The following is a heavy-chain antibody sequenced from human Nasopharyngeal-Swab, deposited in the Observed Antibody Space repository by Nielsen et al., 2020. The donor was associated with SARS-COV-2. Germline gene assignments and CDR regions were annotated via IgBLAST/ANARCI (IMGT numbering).Heavy chain of an antibody. J-gene: IGHJ2*01. CDR2: IYPGDSDT. Sequence: KVSCKGSGDSFTRNWIGGGRQKPGKGLEWMGIIYPGDSDTRYSPSFQGQVTISADKSISTAYLQWSSLKASDTAMYYCARRYYGSGSRTSYFDLWGRGTLVTVSS. CDR1: GDSFTRNW. D-gene: IGHD3-10*01. CDR3: ARRYYGSGSRTSYFDL. V-gene: IGHV5-51*01.